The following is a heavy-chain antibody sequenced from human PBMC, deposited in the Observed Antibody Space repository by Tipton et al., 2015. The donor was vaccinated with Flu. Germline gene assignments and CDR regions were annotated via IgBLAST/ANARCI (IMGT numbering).Heavy chain of an antibody. CDR2: IFHSGST. CDR1: GASISSSYW. J-gene: IGHJ3*01. V-gene: IGHV4-4*02. D-gene: IGHD3-10*01. CDR3: AASHLGGALDF. Sequence: GLVKPSGTLSLTCAVSGASISSSYWWGWVRQPPGRGLEWIGQIFHSGSTNYNPTLKSRVAISVDKSNNHFSLRLASVTAADTAFYYCAASHLGGALDFWGQGTMVTVSS.